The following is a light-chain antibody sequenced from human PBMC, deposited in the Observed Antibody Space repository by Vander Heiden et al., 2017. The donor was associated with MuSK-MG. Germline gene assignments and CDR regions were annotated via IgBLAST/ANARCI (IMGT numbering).Light chain of an antibody. CDR1: DSDFRGYNY. CDR2: EVT. CDR3: SSYAASNNVV. V-gene: IGLV2-8*01. Sequence: QSALTQPPSASGSPGQSVTISCTGSDSDFRGYNYVSWYQQHPGKAPKLIVYEVTKRPSGVPARFSGSKSGNTASLTVSGLQAEDEADYYCSSYAASNNVVFGGGTKLTVL. J-gene: IGLJ2*01.